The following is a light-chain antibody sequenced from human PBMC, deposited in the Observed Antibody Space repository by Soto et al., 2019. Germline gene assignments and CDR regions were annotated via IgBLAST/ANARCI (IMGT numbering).Light chain of an antibody. CDR2: GAS. V-gene: IGKV3-20*01. CDR1: QSVTSNH. J-gene: IGKJ5*01. CDR3: QQYGRPPIT. Sequence: EIVLTQSPGTLSLSPGERATLSCRASQSVTSNHLAWYQQKPGQAPRPLIFGASIRATGIPDRFSGSGSGTDFTLTINRLEPEDFAFYYCQQYGRPPITFGQGTRLEIK.